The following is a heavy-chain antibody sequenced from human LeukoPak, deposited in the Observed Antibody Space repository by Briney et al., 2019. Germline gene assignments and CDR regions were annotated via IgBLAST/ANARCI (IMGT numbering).Heavy chain of an antibody. J-gene: IGHJ4*02. CDR2: IKLDGSEK. V-gene: IGHV3-7*03. D-gene: IGHD3-3*01. CDR1: GFTFSSYA. Sequence: QPGGSLRLSCGASGFTFSSYAMSWVRQAPGKGLEWVANIKLDGSEKNYVDSVKGRFTISRDNTKNSLYLQMNSLRAEDTAVFYCARDQYDTWSRRGNFDSWGQGTLVIVSS. CDR3: ARDQYDTWSRRGNFDS.